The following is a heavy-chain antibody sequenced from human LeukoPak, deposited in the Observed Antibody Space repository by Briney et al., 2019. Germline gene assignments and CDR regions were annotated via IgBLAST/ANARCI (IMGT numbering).Heavy chain of an antibody. CDR3: APEGGTGGIRKYYFDY. Sequence: SETLSLTCTVSGGSISSSSYYWGWIRQPPGKGLEWIGSIYYSGSTYYNPSLKSRVTISVDTSKNQFSLKLSSVTAADTAVYYCAPEGGTGGIRKYYFDYWGQGTLVTVSS. CDR2: IYYSGST. J-gene: IGHJ4*02. CDR1: GGSISSSSYY. V-gene: IGHV4-39*01. D-gene: IGHD3-10*01.